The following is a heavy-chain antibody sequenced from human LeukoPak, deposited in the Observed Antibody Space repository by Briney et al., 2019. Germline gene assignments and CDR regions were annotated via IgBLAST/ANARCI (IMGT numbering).Heavy chain of an antibody. J-gene: IGHJ2*01. D-gene: IGHD2-15*01. CDR3: ARAYSAHWYFDL. CDR1: GYTFTVYY. Sequence: ASVKVSCKASGYTFTVYYMHWVRQAPGQGLEWMGWINPNSGGTNYAQKFQGRVTMTRDTSISTAYMELSRLRSDDTAVYYCARAYSAHWYFDLWGRGTLVTVSS. V-gene: IGHV1-2*02. CDR2: INPNSGGT.